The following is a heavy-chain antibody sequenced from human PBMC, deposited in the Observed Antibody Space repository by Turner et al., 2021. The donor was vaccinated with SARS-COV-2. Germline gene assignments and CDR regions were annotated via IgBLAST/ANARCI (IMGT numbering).Heavy chain of an antibody. CDR3: AREGIVGATTGLDY. CDR2: IWYDGSNK. D-gene: IGHD1-26*01. CDR1: GFTFSNYG. V-gene: IGHV3-33*01. Sequence: QVQLVESGGGVVQPGRSLRLSCAASGFTFSNYGMHWVRQAPGKGLEWVAVIWYDGSNKYYADSVKGRFTISRDNSKNTRYLQMNSLRAEDTAVYYCAREGIVGATTGLDYWGQGTLVTVSS. J-gene: IGHJ4*02.